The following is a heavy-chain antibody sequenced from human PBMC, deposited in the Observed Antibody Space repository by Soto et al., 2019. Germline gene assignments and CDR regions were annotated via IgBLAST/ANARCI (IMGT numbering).Heavy chain of an antibody. V-gene: IGHV4-59*03. J-gene: IGHJ4*02. CDR1: GGSMSSYY. CDR2: VYYSGST. D-gene: IGHD2-2*02. CDR3: ATDIVLVPAALRSGVVAASADY. Sequence: SETLSLTCTVSGGSMSSYYWSWIRQPPGKGLEWIGYVYYSGSTNYNPSLKSRVTITADESTSTAYMELSSLRSEDTAVYYCATDIVLVPAALRSGVVAASADYWGQGTLVTVSS.